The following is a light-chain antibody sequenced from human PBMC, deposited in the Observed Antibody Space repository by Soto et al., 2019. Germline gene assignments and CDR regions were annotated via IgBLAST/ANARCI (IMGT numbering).Light chain of an antibody. CDR1: SSNIGSNS. V-gene: IGLV1-51*01. J-gene: IGLJ1*01. CDR3: GSWDSSLSAYV. CDR2: DDD. Sequence: QSVLTQPPSVSAAPGQKVTISCSGSSSNIGSNSVSWYQQLPGTAPKLLIYDDDKRASGIPDRFSGSKSGTSATLGITGFQTGDEADYYCGSWDSSLSAYVFGTGTKVTVL.